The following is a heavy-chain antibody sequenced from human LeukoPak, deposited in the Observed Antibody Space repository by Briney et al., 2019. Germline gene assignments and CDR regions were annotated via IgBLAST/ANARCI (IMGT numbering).Heavy chain of an antibody. CDR2: IYYSGST. V-gene: IGHV4-59*12. CDR3: ARGLWYSSSWYHLFSWFDP. D-gene: IGHD6-13*01. J-gene: IGHJ5*02. Sequence: SETLSLTCTVSGGSISSYYWSWIRQPPGKGLEWIGYIYYSGSTNYNPSLKSRVTISVDTSKNQFSLKLSSVTAADTAVYYCARGLWYSSSWYHLFSWFDPWGQGTLVTVSS. CDR1: GGSISSYY.